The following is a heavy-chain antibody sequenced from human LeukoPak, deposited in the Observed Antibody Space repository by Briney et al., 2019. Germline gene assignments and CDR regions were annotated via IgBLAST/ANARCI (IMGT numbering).Heavy chain of an antibody. V-gene: IGHV3-23*01. CDR3: AKRYYESSGYRHFDY. Sequence: GGSLRLSCAASGFTFSTYWMHWVRQAPGKGLEWVSTISGSGGSTYHADSVKGRFTISRDNSKNTLYLQMNSLRAEDTAVYYCAKRYYESSGYRHFDYWGQGTLVTVSS. J-gene: IGHJ4*02. D-gene: IGHD3-22*01. CDR1: GFTFSTYW. CDR2: ISGSGGST.